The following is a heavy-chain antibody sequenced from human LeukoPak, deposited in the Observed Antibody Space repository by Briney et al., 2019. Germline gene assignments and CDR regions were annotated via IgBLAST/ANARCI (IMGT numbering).Heavy chain of an antibody. J-gene: IGHJ4*02. CDR1: GFTFSNYG. D-gene: IGHD3-9*01. Sequence: PGGSLRLSCAASGFTFSNYGMHWVRQAPGKGLEWVAVVWYDGSNKYYADSVKGRFTISRDNAKNSLYLQMNSLRAEDTAVYYCARDRRHYDILPGYSDWGQGTLVTVSS. CDR3: ARDRRHYDILPGYSD. CDR2: VWYDGSNK. V-gene: IGHV3-33*01.